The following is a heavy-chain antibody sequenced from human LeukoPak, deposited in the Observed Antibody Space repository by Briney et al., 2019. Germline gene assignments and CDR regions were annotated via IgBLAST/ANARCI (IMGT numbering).Heavy chain of an antibody. J-gene: IGHJ4*02. Sequence: TGGSLRLSCAASGFTLSRYWMSWVRQAPGKGLEWVANIKHDGSEKYYVDSVKGRFTISRDNAKNSLYLQTNSLRGEDTAVYYCARDRDYYNYFEYWGQGTLVTVSS. D-gene: IGHD3-10*01. V-gene: IGHV3-7*04. CDR3: ARDRDYYNYFEY. CDR1: GFTLSRYW. CDR2: IKHDGSEK.